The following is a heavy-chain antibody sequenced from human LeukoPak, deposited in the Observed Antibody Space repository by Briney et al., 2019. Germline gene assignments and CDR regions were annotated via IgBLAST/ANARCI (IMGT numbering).Heavy chain of an antibody. D-gene: IGHD3-22*01. CDR2: IIPIFGTA. CDR3: ARHYDSSGYPFDY. J-gene: IGHJ4*02. Sequence: SVKVSCKASGGTFSSYAISWVRQAPGQGLERMGGIIPIFGTANYAQKFQGRVTITADESTSTAYMELSSLRSEDTAVYYCARHYDSSGYPFDYWGQGTLVTVSS. V-gene: IGHV1-69*13. CDR1: GGTFSSYA.